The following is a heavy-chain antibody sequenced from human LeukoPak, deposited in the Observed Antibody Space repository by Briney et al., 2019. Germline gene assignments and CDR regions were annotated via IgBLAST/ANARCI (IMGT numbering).Heavy chain of an antibody. CDR1: GGSISSSNYY. J-gene: IGHJ3*02. CDR3: ARQDYGDGDGAFDI. CDR2: IYYSGST. D-gene: IGHD4-17*01. Sequence: SETLSLTCTVSGGSISSSNYYWGWIRQPPGKGLEWIGSIYYSGSTYYNPSLRSRVTISVDTSKNQFSLKLSSVTAADTAVYYCARQDYGDGDGAFDIWGQGTMVTVSS. V-gene: IGHV4-39*07.